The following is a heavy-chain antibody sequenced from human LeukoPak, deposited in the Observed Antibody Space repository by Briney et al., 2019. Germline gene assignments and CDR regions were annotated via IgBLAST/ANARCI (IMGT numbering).Heavy chain of an antibody. CDR1: GYTFTSYG. J-gene: IGHJ5*02. Sequence: ASVKVSCKASGYTFTSYGISWVRQAPGQGLEWMVWISAYNGNTNYAQKLQGRVTMTTDTSTSTAYMELRSLRSDDTAVYYCARLGTTYYDSSGYYSNWFDPWGQGTLVTVSS. V-gene: IGHV1-18*01. CDR2: ISAYNGNT. D-gene: IGHD3-22*01. CDR3: ARLGTTYYDSSGYYSNWFDP.